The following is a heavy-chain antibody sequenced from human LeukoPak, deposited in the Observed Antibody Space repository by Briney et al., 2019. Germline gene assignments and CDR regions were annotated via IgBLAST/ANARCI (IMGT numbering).Heavy chain of an antibody. D-gene: IGHD3-22*01. Sequence: QPGGSLRLACAASGFTSSSYVMSWVRQAPGKGLEWVSASSGSGSITYYVDSVKGRFTISRDNSNNTLYLQMNSLRAEDTAVYYCAKDLSSGYYDGFDIWGQGTMVTVSS. CDR1: GFTSSSYV. J-gene: IGHJ3*02. V-gene: IGHV3-23*01. CDR3: AKDLSSGYYDGFDI. CDR2: SSGSGSIT.